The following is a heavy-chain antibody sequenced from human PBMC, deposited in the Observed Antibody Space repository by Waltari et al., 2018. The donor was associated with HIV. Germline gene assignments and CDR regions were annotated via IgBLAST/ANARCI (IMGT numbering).Heavy chain of an antibody. Sequence: QVQLVQSGAEVKKPGASVKVSCKASGYTFPSYDINWVRQATGQGLEWMGWMNPKSGDTGYAQKFQGRITMTSNTSISTVYMELSSLTSEETAVYYCVRAAIYSRGCFDYWGQGTLVTVSS. J-gene: IGHJ4*02. D-gene: IGHD6-19*01. CDR3: VRAAIYSRGCFDY. CDR1: GYTFPSYD. CDR2: MNPKSGDT. V-gene: IGHV1-8*01.